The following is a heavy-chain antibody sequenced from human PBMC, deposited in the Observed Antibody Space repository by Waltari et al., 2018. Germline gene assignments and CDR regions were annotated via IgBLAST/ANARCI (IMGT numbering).Heavy chain of an antibody. Sequence: QVQLQESGPGLVKPSETLSLTCTVSGGSISSYYWSWIRQPPGKGLEWIGYIYYSGSTNYNPSLKSRVTISVDTSKNQFSLKLSSVTAADTAVYYCARDFSPSYSSGWPYFDYWGQGTLVTVSS. CDR2: IYYSGST. CDR1: GGSISSYY. J-gene: IGHJ4*02. V-gene: IGHV4-59*12. D-gene: IGHD6-19*01. CDR3: ARDFSPSYSSGWPYFDY.